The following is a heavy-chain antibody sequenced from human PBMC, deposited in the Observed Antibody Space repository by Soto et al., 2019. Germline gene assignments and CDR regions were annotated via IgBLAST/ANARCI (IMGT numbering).Heavy chain of an antibody. CDR1: GGTFGSDA. J-gene: IGHJ5*02. CDR2: IIPIFGTT. D-gene: IGHD3-22*01. V-gene: IGHV1-69*06. Sequence: SVKVSCKASGGTFGSDAITWVRQAPGQGLEWVGRIIPIFGTTNYAQNLQGRVTISADKSTLTSYMELHSLTSDDTALYYCARDRIDSGYYTNWFDPWGQGNQVTVSS. CDR3: ARDRIDSGYYTNWFDP.